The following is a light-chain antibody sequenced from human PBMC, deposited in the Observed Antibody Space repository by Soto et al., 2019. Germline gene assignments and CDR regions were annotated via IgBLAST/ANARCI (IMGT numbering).Light chain of an antibody. CDR3: QQYGSSPKT. V-gene: IGKV3-20*01. CDR2: AAS. Sequence: EIVLTQYPGTLSLSPGDRATLSCRASQSVSSGFLAWYQQKPGQAPRLLIYAASSRAADIPDRFSGSGSGTDFTLTIGRLEPEDFAVYYCQQYGSSPKTFGQGTKVEIK. J-gene: IGKJ1*01. CDR1: QSVSSGF.